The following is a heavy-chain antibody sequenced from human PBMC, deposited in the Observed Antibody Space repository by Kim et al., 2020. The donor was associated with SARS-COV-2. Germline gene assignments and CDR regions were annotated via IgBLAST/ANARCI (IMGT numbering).Heavy chain of an antibody. V-gene: IGHV1-18*04. CDR2: ISAYNGNT. J-gene: IGHJ4*02. CDR3: ARSPPLKDYDILTGYDGGYFDY. CDR1: GYTFTSYG. Sequence: ASVKVSCKASGYTFTSYGISWVRQAPGQGLEWMGWISAYNGNTNYAQKLQGRVTMTTDTSTSTAYMELRSLRSDDTAVYYCARSPPLKDYDILTGYDGGYFDYWGQGTLVTVSS. D-gene: IGHD3-9*01.